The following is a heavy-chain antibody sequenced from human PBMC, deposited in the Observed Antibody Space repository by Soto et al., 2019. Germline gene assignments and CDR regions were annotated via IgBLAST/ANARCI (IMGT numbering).Heavy chain of an antibody. CDR3: ARDDGYCSGGSCYVYYYGMDV. Sequence: GGSLRLSCAASGLRFSDYSMNWVRQAPGRGLEWVSYISSSSFTIHYADSVEGRFAISRDNAKNSLYLQMNSLRAEDTAVYYCARDDGYCSGGSCYVYYYGMDVWGQGTTVTVSS. V-gene: IGHV3-48*01. CDR2: ISSSSFTI. D-gene: IGHD2-15*01. J-gene: IGHJ6*02. CDR1: GLRFSDYS.